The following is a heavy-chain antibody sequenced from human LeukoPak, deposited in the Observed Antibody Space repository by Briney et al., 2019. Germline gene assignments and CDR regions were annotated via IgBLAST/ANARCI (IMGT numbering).Heavy chain of an antibody. V-gene: IGHV4-59*01. CDR3: ARRSNYDFWSGYLGVDHDAFDI. D-gene: IGHD3-3*01. CDR2: IYYSGRT. CDR1: GGSSSSYY. Sequence: SETLSLTGTVSGGSSSSYYWSWIRQPPGKGLEWIGYIYYSGRTNYNPSLKSRVTISVDTSKNQFSLKLSSVTAADTAVYYCARRSNYDFWSGYLGVDHDAFDIWGQGTMVTVSS. J-gene: IGHJ3*02.